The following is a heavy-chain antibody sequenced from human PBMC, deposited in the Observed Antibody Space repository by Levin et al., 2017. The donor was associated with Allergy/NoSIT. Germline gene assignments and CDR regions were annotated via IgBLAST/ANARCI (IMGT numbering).Heavy chain of an antibody. CDR1: GGSISSSNW. Sequence: GSLRLSCAVSGGSISSSNWWSWVRQPPGKGLEWIGEIYHSGSTNYNPSLKSRVTISVDKSKNQFSLKLSSVTAADTAVYYCARVAAAGTHFDYWGQGTLVTVSS. V-gene: IGHV4-4*02. CDR3: ARVAAAGTHFDY. CDR2: IYHSGST. D-gene: IGHD6-13*01. J-gene: IGHJ4*02.